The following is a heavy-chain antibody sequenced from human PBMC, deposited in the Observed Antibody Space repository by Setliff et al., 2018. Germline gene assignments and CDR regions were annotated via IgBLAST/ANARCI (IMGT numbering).Heavy chain of an antibody. CDR1: GDTFVSYY. J-gene: IGHJ4*02. CDR3: ARVSYSSSWYYFDY. CDR2: INPNSGGA. V-gene: IGHV1-2*04. Sequence: ASVKVSCKASGDTFVSYYVHWVRQAPGQGLEWMGWINPNSGGANYAQKFQGWVTMTRDTSISTAYMELSRLRSDDTAVYYCARVSYSSSWYYFDYWGQGTLVTVSS. D-gene: IGHD6-13*01.